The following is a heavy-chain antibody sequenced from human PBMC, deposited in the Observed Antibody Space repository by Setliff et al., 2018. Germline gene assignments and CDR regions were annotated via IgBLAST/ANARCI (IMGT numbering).Heavy chain of an antibody. Sequence: VASVKVSCKASGGTFSSYAISWVRQAPGQGLEWMGGIIPILGIANYAQKFQGRVTITADKSTSTAYMELSSLRSGDTAVYYCARVPNGVRYYVSSDWGQGTLVTVSS. V-gene: IGHV1-69*10. D-gene: IGHD3-22*01. CDR2: IIPILGIA. J-gene: IGHJ4*02. CDR1: GGTFSSYA. CDR3: ARVPNGVRYYVSSD.